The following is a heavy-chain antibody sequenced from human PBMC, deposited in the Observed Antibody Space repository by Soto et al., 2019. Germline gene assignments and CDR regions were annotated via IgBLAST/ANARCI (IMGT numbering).Heavy chain of an antibody. J-gene: IGHJ4*02. CDR1: GFTFSDHY. CDR2: TRNEAKSYTT. V-gene: IGHV3-72*01. Sequence: PGGSLRLSCAASGFTFSDHYMDWVRQAPGRGLEWVGRTRNEAKSYTTEYAASVKGRFTISRDDLKNSLYLQMNSLKTEDTAVYYCIRSIATTTNHYFDYWGQGALVTVS. D-gene: IGHD6-6*01. CDR3: IRSIATTTNHYFDY.